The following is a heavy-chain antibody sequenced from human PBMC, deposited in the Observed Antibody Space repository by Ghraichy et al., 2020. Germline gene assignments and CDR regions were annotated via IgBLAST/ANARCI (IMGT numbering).Heavy chain of an antibody. CDR1: GFTFSSYG. V-gene: IGHV3-30*18. D-gene: IGHD1-7*01. CDR2: ISYDGSNK. J-gene: IGHJ6*03. CDR3: AKDRGTEVYYYYMDV. Sequence: GGSLRLSCAASGFTFSSYGMHWVRQAPGKGLEWVAVISYDGSNKYYADSVKGRFTISRDNSKNTLYLQMNSLRAEDTAVYYCAKDRGTEVYYYYMDVWGKGTTVTVSS.